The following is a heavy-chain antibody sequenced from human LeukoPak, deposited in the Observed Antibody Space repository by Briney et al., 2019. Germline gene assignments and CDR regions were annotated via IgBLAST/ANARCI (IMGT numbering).Heavy chain of an antibody. Sequence: PGGSLRPSCVTSGFSFSSYAINWVRQAPGKGLEWVSAVTGNGRSIYYADSVKGRFTISRDNAKNSLFLQMNSLRAEDTAVYYCARRTGLGKATVPFGGHFDSWGQGTLVVVSS. CDR2: VTGNGRSI. V-gene: IGHV3-21*06. CDR1: GFSFSSYA. J-gene: IGHJ4*02. D-gene: IGHD4-17*01. CDR3: ARRTGLGKATVPFGGHFDS.